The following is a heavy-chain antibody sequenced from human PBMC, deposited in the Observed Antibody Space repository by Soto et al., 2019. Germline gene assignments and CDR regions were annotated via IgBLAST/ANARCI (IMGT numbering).Heavy chain of an antibody. V-gene: IGHV4-34*01. CDR1: GGSFSGYY. CDR3: ARACCDCSGGSCYCGYFDY. Sequence: SETLSLTCAVYGGSFSGYYWSWIRQPPGKGLEWIGEINHSGSTNYNPSLKSRVTISVDTSKNQFSLKLSSVTAADTAVYYCARACCDCSGGSCYCGYFDYWGQGTLVTVFS. J-gene: IGHJ4*02. D-gene: IGHD2-15*01. CDR2: INHSGST.